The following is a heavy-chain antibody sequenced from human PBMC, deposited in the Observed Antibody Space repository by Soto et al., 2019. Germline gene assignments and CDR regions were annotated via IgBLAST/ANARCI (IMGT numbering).Heavy chain of an antibody. V-gene: IGHV1-18*04. CDR3: ARDHGVGATRSYGMDV. Sequence: ASVKVSCKASGYTFTSYGISWVRQAPGQGLEWMGWISAYNGNTNYAQKLQGRVTMTTDTSTSTAYMELRSLRSDDTAVYYCARDHGVGATRSYGMDVWGQGTTVTVSS. CDR2: ISAYNGNT. CDR1: GYTFTSYG. D-gene: IGHD1-26*01. J-gene: IGHJ6*02.